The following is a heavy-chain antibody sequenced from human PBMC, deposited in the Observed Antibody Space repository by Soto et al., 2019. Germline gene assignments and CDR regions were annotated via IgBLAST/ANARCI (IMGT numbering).Heavy chain of an antibody. CDR3: ARGRGRYDFWSGYYLPPDY. CDR2: INHSGST. V-gene: IGHV4-34*01. D-gene: IGHD3-3*01. Sequence: PSETLSLTCAVYGGSFSGYYWSWIRQHPGKGLEWIGEINHSGSTNYNPSLKSRVTISVDTSKNQFSLKLSSVTAADTAVYYCARGRGRYDFWSGYYLPPDYWGQGTLVTVSS. CDR1: GGSFSGYY. J-gene: IGHJ4*02.